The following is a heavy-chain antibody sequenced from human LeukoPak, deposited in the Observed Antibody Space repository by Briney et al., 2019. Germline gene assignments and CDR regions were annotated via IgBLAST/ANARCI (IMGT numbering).Heavy chain of an antibody. CDR2: ISTTSSTI. Sequence: PGGSLRLSCAASGFIFSNFGMNWVRQAPGKGLQWLSYISTTSSTIYYADSVKGRSTISRDNAKNSLYLQTNSLRDEDTAVYYCARGETAVTSYLHYWGQGTLVTVSS. CDR1: GFIFSNFG. V-gene: IGHV3-48*02. D-gene: IGHD4-17*01. CDR3: ARGETAVTSYLHY. J-gene: IGHJ4*02.